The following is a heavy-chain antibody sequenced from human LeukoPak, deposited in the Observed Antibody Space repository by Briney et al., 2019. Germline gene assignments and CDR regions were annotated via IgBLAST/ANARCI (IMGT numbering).Heavy chain of an antibody. CDR2: IYYSGST. CDR1: GCSISSYY. D-gene: IGHD2-8*02. CDR3: ARAIYWFPWFDP. Sequence: SETLSLTCTVSGCSISSYYWSWIRQPPGKGLEWIGYIYYSGSTNYNPSLKSRVTISVDTSKNQFSLKLSSVTAADTAVYYCARAIYWFPWFDPWGQGTLVTVSS. V-gene: IGHV4-59*01. J-gene: IGHJ5*02.